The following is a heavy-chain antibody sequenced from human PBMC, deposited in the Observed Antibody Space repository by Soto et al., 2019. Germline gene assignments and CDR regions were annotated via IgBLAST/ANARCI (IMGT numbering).Heavy chain of an antibody. CDR2: ISGSGGST. CDR3: VYLRFLEWLPTYYYYGMDF. Sequence: GGSLRLSCAASGFTFSSYAMSWVRQAPGKGLEWVSAISGSGGSTYYADFVKGRFTISRDNSKNTLYLQMNSLRAEDTAVYYCVYLRFLEWLPTYYYYGMDFWGQGTTVTVSS. D-gene: IGHD3-3*01. V-gene: IGHV3-23*01. J-gene: IGHJ6*02. CDR1: GFTFSSYA.